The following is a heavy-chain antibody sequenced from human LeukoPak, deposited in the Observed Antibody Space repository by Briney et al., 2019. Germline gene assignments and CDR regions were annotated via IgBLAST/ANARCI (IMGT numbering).Heavy chain of an antibody. J-gene: IGHJ5*02. CDR3: ATAGTHYDFWSGYHNWFDP. D-gene: IGHD3-3*01. Sequence: ASVKVSCKVSGYTLTELSMHWVRQAPGKGLEWMGGFDPKDGETIYAQKFQGRVTMTEDTSTDTAYMELSSLRSEDTAVYYCATAGTHYDFWSGYHNWFDPWGQGTLVTVSS. CDR2: FDPKDGET. CDR1: GYTLTELS. V-gene: IGHV1-24*01.